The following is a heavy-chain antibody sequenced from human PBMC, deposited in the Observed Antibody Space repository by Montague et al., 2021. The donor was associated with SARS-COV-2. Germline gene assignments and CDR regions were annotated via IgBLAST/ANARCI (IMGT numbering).Heavy chain of an antibody. D-gene: IGHD1-26*01. CDR3: ARDRGIVEAPPDAFDI. J-gene: IGHJ3*02. Sequence: SVKVSCKASGYTFTGYYIHWVRQAPGQGLEWMGWINPNSGGTNYAQKFQGWATMTRDTSISTAYLELSRLRSDNTAVYYCARDRGIVEAPPDAFDIWGQGTMVTVSS. CDR1: GYTFTGYY. V-gene: IGHV1-2*04. CDR2: INPNSGGT.